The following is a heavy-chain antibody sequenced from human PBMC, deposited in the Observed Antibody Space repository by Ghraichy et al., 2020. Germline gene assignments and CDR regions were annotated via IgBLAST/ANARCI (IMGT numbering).Heavy chain of an antibody. J-gene: IGHJ4*02. V-gene: IGHV4-30-2*01. CDR3: ARAGGVASYFDY. CDR1: GGSISSGGYS. Sequence: SETLSLTCAVSGGSISSGGYSWSWIRQPPGKGLEWIGYIYHSGSTYYNPSLKSRVTISVDRSKNQFSLKLSSVTAADTAVYYCARAGGVASYFDYWGQGTLVTVSS. CDR2: IYHSGST. D-gene: IGHD3-16*01.